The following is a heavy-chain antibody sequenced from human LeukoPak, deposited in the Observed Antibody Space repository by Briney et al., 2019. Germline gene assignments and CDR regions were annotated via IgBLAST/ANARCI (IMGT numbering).Heavy chain of an antibody. CDR1: GSSFSDYY. CDR3: ARDGTLTTVTTY. CDR2: ISTSGSTM. V-gene: IGHV3-11*01. Sequence: PGGSLRLSCAASGSSFSDYYMVWMRQAPGKGLEWVSYISTSGSTMNYADSVKGRFTISRDNAENSMYLQMNSLRVEDTAVYYWARDGTLTTVTTYWGQGTLVTVSS. D-gene: IGHD4-11*01. J-gene: IGHJ4*02.